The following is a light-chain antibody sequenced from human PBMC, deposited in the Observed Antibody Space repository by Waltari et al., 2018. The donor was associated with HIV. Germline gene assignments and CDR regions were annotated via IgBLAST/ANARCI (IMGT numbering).Light chain of an antibody. CDR3: GTWDNSLKTVV. V-gene: IGLV1-51*01. J-gene: IGLJ2*01. CDR2: DNN. CDR1: ISNIGNNF. Sequence: QSVLTQPPSVSAAPGQTVSISCSGFISNIGNNFVSWYHQLPGKAPKLLIFDNNKRPSGIPDRVSASKSGTSATLAITGLQTGDEGDYYCGTWDNSLKTVVFGGGTKVTVL.